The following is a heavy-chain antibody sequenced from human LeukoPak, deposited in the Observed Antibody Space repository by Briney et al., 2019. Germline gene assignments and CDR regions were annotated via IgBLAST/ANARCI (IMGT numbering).Heavy chain of an antibody. Sequence: PGGSLRLSCAASEFTFNTYGMTWVRQAPGKGLEWVSAISGSGGITHYADSVKGRFTISRDNSKNTLYLQMNSLRPEDTAVYYCAKDRIGFRQQLSPNFDYWGQGTLVTVSS. CDR2: ISGSGGIT. CDR3: AKDRIGFRQQLSPNFDY. D-gene: IGHD6-13*01. J-gene: IGHJ4*02. V-gene: IGHV3-23*01. CDR1: EFTFNTYG.